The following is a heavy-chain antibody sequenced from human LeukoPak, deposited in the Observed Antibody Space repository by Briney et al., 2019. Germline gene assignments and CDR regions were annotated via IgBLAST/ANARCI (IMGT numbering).Heavy chain of an antibody. D-gene: IGHD4-11*01. Sequence: ASVKVSCKASGYTFTSYYMHWVRQAPGQGLEWMGIINPSGGSTSYAQKFQGRVTMTRDTSTSTVYMELSSLRSEDTAVYYCASSMPKRGYSNSLDDNWFDPWGQGTLVTVSS. CDR2: INPSGGST. J-gene: IGHJ5*02. CDR1: GYTFTSYY. V-gene: IGHV1-46*01. CDR3: ASSMPKRGYSNSLDDNWFDP.